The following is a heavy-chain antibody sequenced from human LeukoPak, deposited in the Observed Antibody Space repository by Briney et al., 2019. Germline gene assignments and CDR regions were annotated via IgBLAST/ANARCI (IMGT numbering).Heavy chain of an antibody. V-gene: IGHV3-23*01. D-gene: IGHD1-1*01. Sequence: GGSLRLSCAASGFTFSSYAMTWLRQAPGKGLEWVSSISGSGVSTYYADSVKGRVTISRDNSKNTAYLQMNSLRADDTAVYYCAKSNSYFDYWGQGTLVTVSS. CDR1: GFTFSSYA. J-gene: IGHJ4*02. CDR2: ISGSGVST. CDR3: AKSNSYFDY.